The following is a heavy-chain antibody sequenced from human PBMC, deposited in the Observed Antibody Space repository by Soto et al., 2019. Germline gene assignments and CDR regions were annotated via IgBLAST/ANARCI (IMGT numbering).Heavy chain of an antibody. D-gene: IGHD3-16*01. CDR3: VHKGGGDRILDY. J-gene: IGHJ4*02. CDR1: GFSLSTSGVG. V-gene: IGHV2-5*02. CDR2: IYWDDYK. Sequence: QITLKESGPALVKPTQTLTLTCTFSGFSLSTSGVGVGWIRQPPGEALEWLALIYWDDYKHFSPSLESRLTITKATSQNQVGLSMTSMDPVENGQYYCVHKGGGDRILDYWGQGTLVTVSS.